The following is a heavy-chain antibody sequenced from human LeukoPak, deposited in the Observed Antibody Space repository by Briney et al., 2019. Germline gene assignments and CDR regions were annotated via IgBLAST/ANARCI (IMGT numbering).Heavy chain of an antibody. Sequence: GESLKISCKGSGYSVTSYWIGWVRQMPGKGLEWMGIIYPGDSDTRYSPSFQGQVTISADKSSSTAYLQWSSLKASDTAMYFCARHSVRRTYYFDYWGQGTLVTVSS. CDR1: GYSVTSYW. CDR3: ARHSVRRTYYFDY. D-gene: IGHD3-10*02. V-gene: IGHV5-51*01. CDR2: IYPGDSDT. J-gene: IGHJ4*02.